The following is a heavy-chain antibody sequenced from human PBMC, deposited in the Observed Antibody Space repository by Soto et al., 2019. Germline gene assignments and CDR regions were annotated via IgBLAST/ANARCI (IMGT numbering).Heavy chain of an antibody. D-gene: IGHD2-2*02. CDR3: ATSGHALYTRQPNWFDP. CDR1: GGSISSGGYY. J-gene: IGHJ5*02. Sequence: SETLSLTCTVSGGSISSGGYYWSWIRQHPGKGLEWIGYIYYSGSTYYNPSLKSRVTISVDTPKNQFSLKLSSVTAADTAVYYCATSGHALYTRQPNWFDPWGQGTLVTVSS. CDR2: IYYSGST. V-gene: IGHV4-31*03.